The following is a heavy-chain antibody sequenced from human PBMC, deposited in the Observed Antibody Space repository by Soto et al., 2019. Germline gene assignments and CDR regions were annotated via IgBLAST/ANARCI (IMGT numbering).Heavy chain of an antibody. CDR1: GYTFTSYW. V-gene: IGHV5-51*01. D-gene: IGHD3-16*01. Sequence: GESLKISCKGSGYTFTSYWIGWVRQMPGKGLEWMGIIYPGDSDTRYSPSFQGQVTISVDKSITTAYLQWSSLKASDTAMFYCAVLLGDSCSIHYFDYWGQGTLVTVSS. CDR2: IYPGDSDT. CDR3: AVLLGDSCSIHYFDY. J-gene: IGHJ4*02.